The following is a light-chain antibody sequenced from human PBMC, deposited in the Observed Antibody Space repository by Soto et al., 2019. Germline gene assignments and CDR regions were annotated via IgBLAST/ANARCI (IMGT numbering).Light chain of an antibody. CDR1: QSVSNSF. J-gene: IGKJ1*01. Sequence: EIVLTQSPGTLSLSPGERATLSCRASQSVSNSFLAWYQQKPGQAPRLLIYGASNRATCIPDRFSGSGSGTDFTLTISILEPEDFAVYYCQQYVTSPWAFGQGTKVEIE. CDR3: QQYVTSPWA. CDR2: GAS. V-gene: IGKV3-20*01.